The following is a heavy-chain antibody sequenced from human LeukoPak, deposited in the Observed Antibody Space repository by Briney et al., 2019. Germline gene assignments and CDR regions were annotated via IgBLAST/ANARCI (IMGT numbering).Heavy chain of an antibody. D-gene: IGHD6-13*01. CDR1: GFTFSGYW. Sequence: PGGSLRLSCAASGFTFSGYWMSWVRQAPGKGLEWISVIYSGGNTYYADSVKGRLTVSRDNSKNTEYLQMNSLRAEDTAVYYCARDEPVAAAGWFAFDIWGQGTMVTVSS. J-gene: IGHJ3*02. V-gene: IGHV3-53*01. CDR3: ARDEPVAAAGWFAFDI. CDR2: IYSGGNT.